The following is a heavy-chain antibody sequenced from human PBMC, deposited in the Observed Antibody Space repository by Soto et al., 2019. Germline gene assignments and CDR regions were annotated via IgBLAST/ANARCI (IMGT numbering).Heavy chain of an antibody. D-gene: IGHD2-21*02. CDR2: INHSGST. CDR3: ARGAGSIVVVTRYYFDY. Sequence: QVQLQQWGAGLLKPSETLSLTCAVYGGSFSGYYWSWIRQPPGKGLEWIGEINHSGSTNYNPSLKSRVPISVDTSKNQFSLKLSSVTAADTAVYYCARGAGSIVVVTRYYFDYWGQGTLVTVSS. J-gene: IGHJ4*02. V-gene: IGHV4-34*01. CDR1: GGSFSGYY.